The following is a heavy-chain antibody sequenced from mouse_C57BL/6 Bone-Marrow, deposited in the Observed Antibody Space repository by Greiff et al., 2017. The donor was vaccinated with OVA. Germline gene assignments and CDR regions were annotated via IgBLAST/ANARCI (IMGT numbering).Heavy chain of an antibody. Sequence: QVQLKQPGAELVKPGASVKLSCKASGYTFTSYWMHWVKQRPGQGLEWIGMIHPNSGSTNYNEKFKSKATLTVDKSSSTAYMQLSSLTSEDSAVYYCARGLDYYGSIAYWGQGTLVTVSA. CDR2: IHPNSGST. V-gene: IGHV1-64*01. CDR3: ARGLDYYGSIAY. CDR1: GYTFTSYW. J-gene: IGHJ3*01. D-gene: IGHD1-1*01.